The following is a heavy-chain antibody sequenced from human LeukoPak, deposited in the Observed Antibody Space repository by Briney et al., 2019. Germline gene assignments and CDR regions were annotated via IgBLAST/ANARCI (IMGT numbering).Heavy chain of an antibody. Sequence: ASVKVSCKASGGTFSSYAISWVRQAPGQGLEWMGWINPNSGGTNYAQKFQGRVTMTRDTSISTAYMELSRLRSDDTAVYYCVWGLGYCSSTSCRKGDAFDIWGQGTMVTVSS. CDR1: GGTFSSYA. D-gene: IGHD2-2*01. CDR2: INPNSGGT. J-gene: IGHJ3*02. V-gene: IGHV1-2*02. CDR3: VWGLGYCSSTSCRKGDAFDI.